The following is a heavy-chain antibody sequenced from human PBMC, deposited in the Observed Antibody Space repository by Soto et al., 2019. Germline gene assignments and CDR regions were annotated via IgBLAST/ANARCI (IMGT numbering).Heavy chain of an antibody. D-gene: IGHD3-9*01. J-gene: IGHJ3*02. CDR3: ARRLRYFDWPRGGAFDI. Sequence: PSETLSLTCAVYGGSFSDHYWSWIRQPPGKGLEWIGEINHSGSTNYNPSLKSRVTISVDTSKNQFSLKLSSVTAADTAVYYCARRLRYFDWPRGGAFDIWGQGTMVTVSS. CDR1: GGSFSDHY. V-gene: IGHV4-34*01. CDR2: INHSGST.